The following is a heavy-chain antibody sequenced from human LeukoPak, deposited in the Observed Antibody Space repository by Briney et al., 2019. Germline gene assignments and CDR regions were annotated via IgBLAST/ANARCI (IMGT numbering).Heavy chain of an antibody. Sequence: GGSLRLSCAASGFTFISYALSWVRQAPGKGLEWVSGISGSGDSTFYADSVKGRFTISRDNSRNTLYLQMSSLRPEDPAVYYCTKWSGFGDDWGQGTLVIVSS. CDR3: TKWSGFGDD. D-gene: IGHD3-10*01. CDR2: ISGSGDST. V-gene: IGHV3-23*01. J-gene: IGHJ4*02. CDR1: GFTFISYA.